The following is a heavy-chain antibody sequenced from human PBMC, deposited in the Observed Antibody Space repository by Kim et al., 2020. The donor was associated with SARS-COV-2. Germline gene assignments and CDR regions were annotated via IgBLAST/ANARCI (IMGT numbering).Heavy chain of an antibody. CDR3: AREGVGGIVGATDAFDI. Sequence: GGSLRLSCAASGFTFSSYGMHWVRQAPGKGLEWVAVIWYDGSNKYYADSVKGRFTISRDNSKNTLYLQMNSLRAEDTAVYYCAREGVGGIVGATDAFDIWGQGTMVTVSS. CDR1: GFTFSSYG. CDR2: IWYDGSNK. V-gene: IGHV3-33*01. J-gene: IGHJ3*02. D-gene: IGHD1-26*01.